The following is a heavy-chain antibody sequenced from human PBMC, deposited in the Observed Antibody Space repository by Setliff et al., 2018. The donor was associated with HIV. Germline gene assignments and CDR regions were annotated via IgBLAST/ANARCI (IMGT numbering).Heavy chain of an antibody. CDR1: GDPISSYS. CDR3: ARAIVGTIDAFDI. CDR2: IYTSGST. D-gene: IGHD1-26*01. Sequence: SETLSLTCTVSGDPISSYSWAWIRQPAGKGLEWIGRIYTSGSTNYNPSLKSRVTMSVDTSKNQLSLKLTSVTAADTAIYYCARAIVGTIDAFDIWGQGTMVTVSS. J-gene: IGHJ3*02. V-gene: IGHV4-4*07.